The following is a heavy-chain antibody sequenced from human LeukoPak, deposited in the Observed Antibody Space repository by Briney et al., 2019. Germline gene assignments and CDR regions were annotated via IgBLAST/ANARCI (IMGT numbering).Heavy chain of an antibody. J-gene: IGHJ3*02. D-gene: IGHD3-9*01. Sequence: TGGSLRLSCAASGFTFSSYEMNWVRQAPGKGLEWVSYISSSGSTIYYADSVKGRFTISRDNAKNSLYLQMNSLRAEDTAVYYCARVHYDILTGYFAFDIWGQGTMVTVSS. CDR3: ARVHYDILTGYFAFDI. V-gene: IGHV3-48*03. CDR1: GFTFSSYE. CDR2: ISSSGSTI.